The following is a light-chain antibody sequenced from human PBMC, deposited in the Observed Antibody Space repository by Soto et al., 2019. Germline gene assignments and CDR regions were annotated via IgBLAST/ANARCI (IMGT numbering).Light chain of an antibody. CDR1: QRLXSY. J-gene: IGKJ4*02. CDR3: QQSYSMPRT. CDR2: AAS. V-gene: IGKV1-39*01. Sequence: DIQLTQSASSLSASVGDRVTITCRASQRLXSYFNWYQQKPGKAPKLLXDAASSLQRGGPSRLSGSGSGTDFTVTISSLQPEDFANYYLQQSYSMPRTFGGGTKVDIK.